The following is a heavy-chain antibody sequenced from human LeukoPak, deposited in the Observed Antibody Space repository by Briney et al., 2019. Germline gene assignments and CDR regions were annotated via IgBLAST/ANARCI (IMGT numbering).Heavy chain of an antibody. V-gene: IGHV4-59*08. CDR1: GGSISIYY. CDR3: ARRGTTDYWFDP. CDR2: IYYSGST. J-gene: IGHJ5*02. Sequence: TSETLSLTCTVSGGSISIYYWSWIRQPPGKGLEWIGYIYYSGSTNYNPSLKSRVTISVDTSKNQFSLKLSSVTAADTAVYYCARRGTTDYWFDPWGQGTLVTVSS. D-gene: IGHD4-17*01.